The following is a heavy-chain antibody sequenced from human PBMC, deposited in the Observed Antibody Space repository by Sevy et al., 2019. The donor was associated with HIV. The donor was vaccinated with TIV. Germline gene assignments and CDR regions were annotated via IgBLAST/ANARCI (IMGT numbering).Heavy chain of an antibody. CDR3: TTGGGSITVAGTPFDY. Sequence: GGSLRLSCATSGFNFNNTWRSWVRQAPGKGLEWVGRVKSEVDGGTRDYAAPVRGRFTMSRDDSRSTLYLQMDTLTSEDTAVYYCTTGGGSITVAGTPFDYWGQGTQVTVSS. V-gene: IGHV3-15*01. CDR2: VKSEVDGGTR. CDR1: GFNFNNTW. D-gene: IGHD6-19*01. J-gene: IGHJ4*02.